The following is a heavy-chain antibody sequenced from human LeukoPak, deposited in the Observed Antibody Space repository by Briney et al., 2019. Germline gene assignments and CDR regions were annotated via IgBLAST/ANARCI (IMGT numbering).Heavy chain of an antibody. Sequence: SETLSLTCTVSGGSISSYYWSWIRQPPGKGLGWIGYIYDSGTTNYNPSLKSRVTVSVDTSKNQFSLKLSSVTPADSAVYYCARGNIAVAGRFEYWGQGTLVTVSS. CDR1: GGSISSYY. V-gene: IGHV4-59*01. CDR2: IYDSGTT. CDR3: ARGNIAVAGRFEY. J-gene: IGHJ4*02. D-gene: IGHD6-13*01.